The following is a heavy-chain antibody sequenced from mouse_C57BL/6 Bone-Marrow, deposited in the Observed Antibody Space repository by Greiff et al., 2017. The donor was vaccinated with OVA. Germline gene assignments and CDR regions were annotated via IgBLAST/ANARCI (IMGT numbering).Heavy chain of an antibody. D-gene: IGHD2-3*01. CDR2: ISSKSSNYAT. J-gene: IGHJ4*01. CDR3: VRVGDGYYRMDY. Sequence: EVQRVESGGGLVQPTGSLKLSCAASGFTFNTYAMHWVRQAPGKGLEWVARISSKSSNYATYYADSVKDRFTTSRDESQSMRDLQMNNLKTEDTAMYYCVRVGDGYYRMDYWGQGTSVTVSS. V-gene: IGHV10-3*01. CDR1: GFTFNTYA.